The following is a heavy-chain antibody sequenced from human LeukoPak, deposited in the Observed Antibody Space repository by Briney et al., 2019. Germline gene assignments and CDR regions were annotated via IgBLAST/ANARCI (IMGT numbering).Heavy chain of an antibody. D-gene: IGHD5-18*01. CDR3: ARRGYSYGDDY. J-gene: IGHJ4*02. CDR2: IYLGDSDT. Sequence: GESLKISCKGSGYSFTSYWIGWVRPMPGKGLEWMGIIYLGDSDTRYSPSFQGQVTISADKSISTAHLQWSSLKASDTAMYYCARRGYSYGDDYWGQGTLVTVSS. V-gene: IGHV5-51*01. CDR1: GYSFTSYW.